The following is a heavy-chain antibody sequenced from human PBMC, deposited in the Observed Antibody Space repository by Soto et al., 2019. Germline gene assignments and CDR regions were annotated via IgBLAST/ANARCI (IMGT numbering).Heavy chain of an antibody. V-gene: IGHV3-30*18. CDR1: GFTFSSYG. D-gene: IGHD3-10*01. Sequence: QVQLVESGGGVVQPGRSLRLSCAASGFTFSSYGMHWVRQAPGKGLEWVAVISYDGSNKYYADSVKGRFTISRDNSKNELYLQMNSLRAEDMAVYYCAKDRGLLWFGELSKLMDVWGKGTTVTVSS. J-gene: IGHJ6*03. CDR2: ISYDGSNK. CDR3: AKDRGLLWFGELSKLMDV.